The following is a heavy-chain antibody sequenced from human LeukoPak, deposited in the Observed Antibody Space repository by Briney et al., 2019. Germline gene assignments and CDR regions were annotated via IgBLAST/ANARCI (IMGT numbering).Heavy chain of an antibody. J-gene: IGHJ4*02. V-gene: IGHV4-34*01. CDR2: INQSGST. Sequence: SETLSLTCAVYGGSFSGYYWSWIRQPPGKGLEWVGEINQSGSTNYNPSLKSRVTISVDTSKNQFSLKLSSGTAADTAVYYCARSYNYDSSGYPFDYWGQGTLVTVSS. D-gene: IGHD3-22*01. CDR1: GGSFSGYY. CDR3: ARSYNYDSSGYPFDY.